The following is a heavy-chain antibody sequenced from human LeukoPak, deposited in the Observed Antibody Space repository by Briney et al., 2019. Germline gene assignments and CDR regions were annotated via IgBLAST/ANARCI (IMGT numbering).Heavy chain of an antibody. CDR2: ISGSGGST. CDR3: AKDGTYYDSSDYYY. V-gene: IGHV3-23*01. D-gene: IGHD3-22*01. CDR1: GFTFSSYA. Sequence: GGSLRLSCAASGFTFSSYAMSWVRQAPGKGLEWVSAISGSGGSTYYADSVKGRFTISRDNSKNTLYLQMNSLRAEDTAVYYCAKDGTYYDSSDYYYWGQGTLVTVSS. J-gene: IGHJ4*02.